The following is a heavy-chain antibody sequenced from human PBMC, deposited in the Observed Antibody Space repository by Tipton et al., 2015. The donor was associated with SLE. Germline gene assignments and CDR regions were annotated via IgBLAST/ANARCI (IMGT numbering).Heavy chain of an antibody. CDR2: INHSGGI. V-gene: IGHV4-4*02. Sequence: TLSLTCAVSGGSIISSSWWSWVRQPPGKGLGWIGEINHSGGINYKPSLKSRVAISVDTSKNQFSLKLSSVTAADTAVYYCARGGYDFWSGPGNYWGQGTLVTVSS. D-gene: IGHD3-3*01. CDR1: GGSIISSSW. J-gene: IGHJ4*02. CDR3: ARGGYDFWSGPGNY.